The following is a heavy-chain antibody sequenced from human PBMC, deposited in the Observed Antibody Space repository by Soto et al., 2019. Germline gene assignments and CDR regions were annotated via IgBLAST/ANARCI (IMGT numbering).Heavy chain of an antibody. J-gene: IGHJ4*02. CDR1: GFTFIDYY. CDR2: SSNSGTYT. D-gene: IGHD3-10*02. V-gene: IGHV3-11*06. Sequence: PGGSLRLSCAASGFTFIDYYMIWIRHAPGKGLEWLSYSSNSGTYTRYADSVKGRFSISRDNAKNSLFLQINSLRGEDTAIYYCARSGDNYNVLDYWGQGTPVTVSS. CDR3: ARSGDNYNVLDY.